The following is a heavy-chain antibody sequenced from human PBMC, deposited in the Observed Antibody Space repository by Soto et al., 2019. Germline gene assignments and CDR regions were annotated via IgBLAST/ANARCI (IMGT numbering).Heavy chain of an antibody. CDR1: GFSVSDNY. Sequence: EVQLVESGGGLAQPGGSLRLSCAASGFSVSDNYMSWVRQAPGKGLEWVSVCYSGGSTFYADSVKGRFTISRDRSKNTLHLQMNSLRAEDTAVYYCARERPADYWGQGTLVTVSS. D-gene: IGHD6-6*01. CDR3: ARERPADY. V-gene: IGHV3-66*01. CDR2: CYSGGST. J-gene: IGHJ4*02.